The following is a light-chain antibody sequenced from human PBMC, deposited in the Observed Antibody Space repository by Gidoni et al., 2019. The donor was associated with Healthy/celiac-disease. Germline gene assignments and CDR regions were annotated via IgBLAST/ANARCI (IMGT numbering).Light chain of an antibody. CDR3: QQSYSTMYT. CDR2: AAS. V-gene: IGKV1-39*01. J-gene: IGKJ2*01. Sequence: DIQMTQSPSSLSAPVGDRVTITCRASQSISSYLNWYQQKPGKAPKLLIYAASSLQSGVPSRFSGSGSGTDFTLTISSLQPEDFATYYCQQSYSTMYTFXQXTKLEIK. CDR1: QSISSY.